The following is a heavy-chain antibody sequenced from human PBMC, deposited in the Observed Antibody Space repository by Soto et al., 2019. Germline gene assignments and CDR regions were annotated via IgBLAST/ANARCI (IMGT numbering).Heavy chain of an antibody. CDR2: ISAYNGNT. CDR3: ARDWEMTTIGRGDALAI. D-gene: IGHD4-17*01. CDR1: GYTFTSYG. V-gene: IGHV1-18*01. Sequence: ASVKVSCKASGYTFTSYGISWVRQAPGQGLEWMGWISAYNGNTNYAQKLQGRVTMTTDTSTSTAYMELRSLRSDDTAVYYCARDWEMTTIGRGDALAIWGQGTMVTVSS. J-gene: IGHJ3*02.